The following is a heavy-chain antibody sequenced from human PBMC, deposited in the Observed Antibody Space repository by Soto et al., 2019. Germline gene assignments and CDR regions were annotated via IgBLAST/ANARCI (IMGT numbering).Heavy chain of an antibody. CDR1: VFTFSSYA. J-gene: IGHJ6*02. Sequence: WGSLRIACASCVFTFSSYAMSWVGQAPGKGLEWVSAISGSGGSTYYADSVKGRFTISRDNSKNTLYLQMNSLRAEDTAVYYCAMGGLYYYYGMDVWGQGTTVTVSS. D-gene: IGHD2-15*01. CDR3: AMGGLYYYYGMDV. V-gene: IGHV3-23*01. CDR2: ISGSGGST.